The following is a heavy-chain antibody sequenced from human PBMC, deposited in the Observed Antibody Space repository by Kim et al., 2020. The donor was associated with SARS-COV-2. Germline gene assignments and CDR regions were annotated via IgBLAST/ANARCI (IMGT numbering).Heavy chain of an antibody. V-gene: IGHV4-59*01. CDR1: GGSISSYY. CDR2: IYYSGST. J-gene: IGHJ2*01. Sequence: SETLSLTCTVSGGSISSYYWSWIRQPPGKGLEWIGYIYYSGSTNYNPSLKSRVTISVDTSKNQFSLKLSSVTAADTAVYYCAREIRGGYEIYWYFDLWGRGTLVTVSS. CDR3: AREIRGGYEIYWYFDL. D-gene: IGHD5-12*01.